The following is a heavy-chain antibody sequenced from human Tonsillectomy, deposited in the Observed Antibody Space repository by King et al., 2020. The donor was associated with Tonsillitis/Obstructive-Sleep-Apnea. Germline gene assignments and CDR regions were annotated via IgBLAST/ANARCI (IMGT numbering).Heavy chain of an antibody. CDR2: INTNTGKP. D-gene: IGHD2-15*01. J-gene: IGHJ5*02. CDR3: ARGFAVVVAADNWFDP. Sequence: QLVQSGSELKKPGASVKVSCKASGYTFTTYAMNWVRQAPGQGLEWMGWINTNTGKPTYAQGFTGRFVFSLDTSVSTAYLQISSLKAEDTAVYYCARGFAVVVAADNWFDPWGQGTLVTVSS. CDR1: GYTFTTYA. V-gene: IGHV7-4-1*02.